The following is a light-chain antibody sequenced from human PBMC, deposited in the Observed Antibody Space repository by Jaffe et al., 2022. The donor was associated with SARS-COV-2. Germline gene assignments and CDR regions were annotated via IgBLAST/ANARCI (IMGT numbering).Light chain of an antibody. CDR1: QSIRSS. CDR2: GVS. CDR3: QQSYSPPFT. V-gene: IGKV1-39*01. J-gene: IGKJ3*01. Sequence: DIQMTQSPSSLSASVGDRVTITCRATQSIRSSLNWYQQKPGRGPKLLISGVSSLQSGVPSRFSGSESGTDFSLTISSLQPEDFATYYCQQSYSPPFTFGPGTKVDIK.